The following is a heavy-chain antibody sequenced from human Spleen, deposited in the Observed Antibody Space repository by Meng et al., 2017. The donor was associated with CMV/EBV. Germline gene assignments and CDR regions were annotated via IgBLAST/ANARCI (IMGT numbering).Heavy chain of an antibody. D-gene: IGHD3-10*01. CDR3: AKVPGSLYLRSYYFDY. Sequence: GGSLRLSCAASGFIFSNYGMTWVRQGPGKRLEWVSAISGSGDGTHFAESVKGRFTISRDNTQNTLYLQMNSLRAEDTAVYYCAKVPGSLYLRSYYFDYWGQGILVTVSS. V-gene: IGHV3-23*01. CDR2: ISGSGDGT. J-gene: IGHJ4*02. CDR1: GFIFSNYG.